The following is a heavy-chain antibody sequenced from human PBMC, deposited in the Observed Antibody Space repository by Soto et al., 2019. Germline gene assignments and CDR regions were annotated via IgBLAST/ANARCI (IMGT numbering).Heavy chain of an antibody. Sequence: SGTLFLTRTFSCGSLSSGGYFWRLVRQPPGKGLEWIGYIYYSGSTYYNPSLKSRVTISVDTSKNQFSLKLSSVTAADTAVYYCARAGDSSGPVALGYWGQGTLVTVSS. D-gene: IGHD6-19*01. J-gene: IGHJ4*02. V-gene: IGHV4-31*03. CDR2: IYYSGST. CDR1: CGSLSSGGYF. CDR3: ARAGDSSGPVALGY.